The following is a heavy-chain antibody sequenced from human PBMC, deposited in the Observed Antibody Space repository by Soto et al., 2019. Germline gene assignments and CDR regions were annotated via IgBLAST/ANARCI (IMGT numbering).Heavy chain of an antibody. J-gene: IGHJ5*02. D-gene: IGHD3-16*01. Sequence: GGSLTLSCAACGFSFRDFTMNWVLQAPGKGLEWVSTISSSGSFKYYADSLDVRFTISRYNAKNSLYLQLNSLSGEDTAVYYCARDDLYDSTRYDSWGQGTLVTVSS. CDR2: ISSSGSFK. CDR1: GFSFRDFT. CDR3: ARDDLYDSTRYDS. V-gene: IGHV3-21*06.